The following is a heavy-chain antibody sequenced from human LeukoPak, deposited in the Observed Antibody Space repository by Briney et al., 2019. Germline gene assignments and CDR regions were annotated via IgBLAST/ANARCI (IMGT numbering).Heavy chain of an antibody. CDR3: ARGYTSSWYWVFDP. CDR1: GFTFSSYS. Sequence: PGGSLRLSCAASGFTFSSYSMNWVRQAPGKGLEWVSSISSSSSYIYYADSVKGRFTISRDNAKNSLYLQMNSLRAEDTAVYYCARGYTSSWYWVFDPWGQGTLVTVSS. CDR2: ISSSSSYI. J-gene: IGHJ5*02. V-gene: IGHV3-21*04. D-gene: IGHD6-13*01.